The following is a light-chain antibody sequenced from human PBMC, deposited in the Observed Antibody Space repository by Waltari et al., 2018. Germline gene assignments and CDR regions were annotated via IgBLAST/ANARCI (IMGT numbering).Light chain of an antibody. CDR3: QSADASDTSWV. J-gene: IGLJ3*02. CDR1: TLSKQY. CDR2: KDT. V-gene: IGLV3-25*01. Sequence: SDELIQSPSVSVSPGQTARSTCFGDTLSKQYAYWYQQKAGQAPVVVIYKDTERPSGIPERFSGSSSGTTVTLTISGVQAEDEADYYCQSADASDTSWVFGGGTKLTVL.